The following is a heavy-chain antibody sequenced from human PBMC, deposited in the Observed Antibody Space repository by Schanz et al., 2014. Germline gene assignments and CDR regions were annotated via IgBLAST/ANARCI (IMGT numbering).Heavy chain of an antibody. Sequence: QVQLVPSEAEVKKPGSSVKVSCKASGGTFSSYTISWVRQAPGQGLEWMGRIIPILGIANYAQNFQGRVTITADKSTSTAYMELTSLRSEDTAVYYCARGYGDSPTDFWGQGTLVNVSS. CDR1: GGTFSSYT. J-gene: IGHJ4*02. D-gene: IGHD4-17*01. CDR2: IIPILGIA. V-gene: IGHV1-69*02. CDR3: ARGYGDSPTDF.